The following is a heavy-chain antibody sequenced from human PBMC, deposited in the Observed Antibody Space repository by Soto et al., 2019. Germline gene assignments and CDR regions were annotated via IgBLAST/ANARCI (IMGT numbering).Heavy chain of an antibody. CDR3: AREVVAARSYYFFDY. CDR1: GGTFSSYA. J-gene: IGHJ4*02. D-gene: IGHD2-15*01. Sequence: SVKVSCKASGGTFSSYAISWVRQAPGQGLEWMGGIIPIFGTANYAQKFQGRVTITADESTSTAYMELSSLRSEDTAVYYCAREVVAARSYYFFDYWGQVTLVTVSS. V-gene: IGHV1-69*13. CDR2: IIPIFGTA.